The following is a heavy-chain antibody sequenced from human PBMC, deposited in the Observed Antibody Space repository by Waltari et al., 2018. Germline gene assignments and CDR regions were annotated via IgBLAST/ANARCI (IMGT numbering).Heavy chain of an antibody. Sequence: EVHLLESGGGLAQPGGSLRLSCAASGFTFISYAMSWVRQAPGKGLEWVSGISDSGVITKYADSGKGRFTVSRDNSKNTVFLQLNSLRAEDTAIYYCARHLYSIDYLELGNWGQGTQVTVSS. V-gene: IGHV3-23*01. D-gene: IGHD3-22*01. CDR2: ISDSGVIT. CDR3: ARHLYSIDYLELGN. CDR1: GFTFISYA. J-gene: IGHJ4*02.